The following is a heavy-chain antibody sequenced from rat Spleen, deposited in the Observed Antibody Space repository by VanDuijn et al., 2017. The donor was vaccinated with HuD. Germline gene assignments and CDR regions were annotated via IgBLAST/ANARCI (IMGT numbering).Heavy chain of an antibody. CDR3: TRAMYTTDYYYAKGYYVMDA. CDR2: ISYDGSST. CDR1: GFSFSDHY. J-gene: IGHJ4*01. V-gene: IGHV5-7*01. Sequence: EVQLVESGGGLVQPGGSLRLSCAASGFSFSDHYMAWVRQVPTKGLEWVATISYDGSSTYYRDSVKGRFTISRDNAKSSLYLQMNILGSEDTATYYCTRAMYTTDYYYAKGYYVMDAWGQGASVTVSS. D-gene: IGHD1-6*01.